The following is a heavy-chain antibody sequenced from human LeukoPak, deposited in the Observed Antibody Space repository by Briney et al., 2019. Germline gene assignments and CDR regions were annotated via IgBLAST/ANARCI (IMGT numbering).Heavy chain of an antibody. Sequence: GGSLRLSCAASGFTFSTYSMNWVRQPPGKGLEWVSSIFPSGGEIHYADSVRGRFTISRDNSKSTLSLQMNSLRAEDTAIYYCATYRQVLLPFESWGQGTLVTVSS. CDR3: ATYRQVLLPFES. V-gene: IGHV3-21*04. J-gene: IGHJ4*02. CDR2: IFPSGGEI. CDR1: GFTFSTYS. D-gene: IGHD2-8*02.